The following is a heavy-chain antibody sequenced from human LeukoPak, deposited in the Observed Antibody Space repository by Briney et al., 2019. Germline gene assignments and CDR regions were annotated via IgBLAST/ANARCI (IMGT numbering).Heavy chain of an antibody. CDR1: GFTFSNYA. J-gene: IGHJ4*02. CDR3: AKIAFGVVINRPFDY. V-gene: IGHV3-23*01. D-gene: IGHD3-3*01. CDR2: ISGSGGST. Sequence: GGSLRLSCAASGFTFSNYAMSWVRQAPGKGLEWVSAISGSGGSTYYADSVKGRFTISRDNSKNTLYLQMNSLRAEDTAVYYCAKIAFGVVINRPFDYWGQGTLVTVSS.